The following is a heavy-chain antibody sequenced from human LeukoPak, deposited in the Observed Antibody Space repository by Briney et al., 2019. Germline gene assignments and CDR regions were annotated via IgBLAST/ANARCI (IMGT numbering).Heavy chain of an antibody. CDR3: ARMTGIVAAAF. V-gene: IGHV4-61*02. CDR1: GGSISSGSYY. J-gene: IGHJ4*02. CDR2: IYTSGST. Sequence: SQTLSLTCTVSGGSISSGSYYWSWIRQPAGKGLEWIGRIYTSGSTYYKPSLNSRVTISADTSKNQFSLKLSSVTAADTAVYYCARMTGIVAAAFWGQGTLVTVSS. D-gene: IGHD6-13*01.